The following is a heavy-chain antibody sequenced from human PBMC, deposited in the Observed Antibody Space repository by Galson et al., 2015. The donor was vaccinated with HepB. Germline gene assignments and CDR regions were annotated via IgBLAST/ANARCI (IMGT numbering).Heavy chain of an antibody. CDR1: GASISSYY. CDR2: ISYSGSP. D-gene: IGHD6-6*01. Sequence: TLSLTCTVSGASISSYYWNWIRQPPGKGLEWIGYISYSGSPNYNPSPKSRVTISINTSKNQFSLNLSSVTAADTAVYYCARVYDSSSADLDYWGQGTLVTVSS. V-gene: IGHV4-59*01. J-gene: IGHJ4*02. CDR3: ARVYDSSSADLDY.